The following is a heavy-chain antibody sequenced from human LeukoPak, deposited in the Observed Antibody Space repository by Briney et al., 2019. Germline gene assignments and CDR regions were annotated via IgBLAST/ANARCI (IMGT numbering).Heavy chain of an antibody. CDR1: GDSVSSNSVA. CDR3: ARVVSREWCFDY. V-gene: IGHV6-1*01. D-gene: IGHD2-15*01. CDR2: IYYRTKWYN. J-gene: IGHJ4*02. Sequence: SHTLSLTCAISGDSVSSNSVAWNWLRQSPSRGLEWRGRIYYRTKWYNDYAVSVKSPITINPDTSKNQFSLQMNSVTPEDTAVYYCARVVSREWCFDYWGQGTLVTVSS.